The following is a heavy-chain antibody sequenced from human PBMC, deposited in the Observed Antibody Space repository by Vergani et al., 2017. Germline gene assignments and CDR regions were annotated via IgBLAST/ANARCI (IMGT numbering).Heavy chain of an antibody. J-gene: IGHJ3*02. V-gene: IGHV5-10-1*03. D-gene: IGHD3-22*01. CDR2: IDPSSSYT. CDR3: ASNYYDSSGYYDGALDI. CDR1: GYSFTSYW. Sequence: EVQLVQSGAEVKKPGESLRISCKGSGYSFTSYWISWVRQMPGKCLEWMGRIDPSSSYTNYSPSFQGHVTISDDKFISTAYLQWSSLKASDTAMYYCASNYYDSSGYYDGALDIWGQGTMVTVSS.